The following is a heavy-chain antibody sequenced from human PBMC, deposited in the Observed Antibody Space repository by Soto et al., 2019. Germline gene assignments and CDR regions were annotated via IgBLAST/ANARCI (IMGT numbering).Heavy chain of an antibody. CDR1: GYTFTSYD. D-gene: IGHD3-3*01. CDR2: MNPNSGNT. Sequence: ASVQVSCKASGYTFTSYDISWVRQATGQGLEWMGWMNPNSGNTGYAQKFQGRVTMTRNTSISTAYMELSSLRSEDTAVYYCARGRKYYDFWSGYSSAFDYWGQGTLVTVSS. J-gene: IGHJ4*02. CDR3: ARGRKYYDFWSGYSSAFDY. V-gene: IGHV1-8*01.